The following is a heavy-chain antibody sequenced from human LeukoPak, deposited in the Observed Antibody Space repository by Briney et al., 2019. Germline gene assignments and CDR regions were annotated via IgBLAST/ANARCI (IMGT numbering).Heavy chain of an antibody. CDR2: IIPILGIA. J-gene: IGHJ4*02. V-gene: IGHV1-69*04. CDR1: GGTFSSYA. CDR3: ASHSRDILTGYYFPDY. Sequence: ASVKVPCKASGGTFSSYAISWVRQAPGQGLEWMGRIIPILGIANYAQKFQGRVTITADKSTSTAYMELSSLRSEDTAVYYCASHSRDILTGYYFPDYWGQGTLVTVSS. D-gene: IGHD3-9*01.